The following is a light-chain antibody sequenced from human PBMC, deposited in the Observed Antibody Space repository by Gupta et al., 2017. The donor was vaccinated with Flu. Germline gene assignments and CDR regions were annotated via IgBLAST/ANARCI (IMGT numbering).Light chain of an antibody. CDR3: QRYENLPRT. V-gene: IGKV1-33*01. CDR2: DAS. J-gene: IGKJ3*01. CDR1: QDISNY. Sequence: DIQMTQSPSSLSASVGDRVTITCQASQDISNYLNWYQQKPGKAPKLLIYDASNLETGVPSRFSGSGSGTDFTFTISSLQPEDSATYYCQRYENLPRTFGPGTKVDIK.